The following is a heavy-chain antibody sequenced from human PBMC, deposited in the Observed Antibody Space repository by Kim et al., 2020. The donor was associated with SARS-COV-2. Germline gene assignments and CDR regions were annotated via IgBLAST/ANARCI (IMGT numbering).Heavy chain of an antibody. D-gene: IGHD5-12*01. CDR3: VKEMATNNAFDI. J-gene: IGHJ3*02. CDR2: INWNSDHM. CDR1: GFTFDDYA. V-gene: IGHV3-9*01. Sequence: GGSLRLSCAASGFTFDDYAMHWVRQVPGKGLEWVSHINWNSDHMDYADSVKGRFTISRDNTKNSLYLHMNCLRAEDTALYYCVKEMATNNAFDIWGQGTMVTVSS.